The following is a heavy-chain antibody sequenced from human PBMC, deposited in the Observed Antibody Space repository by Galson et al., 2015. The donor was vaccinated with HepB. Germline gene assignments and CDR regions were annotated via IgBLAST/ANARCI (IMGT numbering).Heavy chain of an antibody. CDR2: ISWNSGSI. Sequence: SLRLSCAASGFTFDDYAMHWVRQAPGKGLEWVSGISWNSGSIGYADSVKGRFTISRDNAKNSLYLQMNSLRAEDTALYYCAKAALVSGYDVYYGMDVWGQGTTVTVSS. CDR3: AKAALVSGYDVYYGMDV. CDR1: GFTFDDYA. J-gene: IGHJ6*02. V-gene: IGHV3-9*01. D-gene: IGHD5-12*01.